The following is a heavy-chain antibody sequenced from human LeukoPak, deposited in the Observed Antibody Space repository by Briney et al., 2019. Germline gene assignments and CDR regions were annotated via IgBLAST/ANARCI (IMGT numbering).Heavy chain of an antibody. CDR1: GFAFSTFS. CDR2: ISDSGGFT. J-gene: IGHJ3*02. V-gene: IGHV3-23*01. Sequence: GGSLRLSCAASGFAFSTFSMSWVRQASGKGLEWVSTISDSGGFTDYADSVKGRFTISRDNAKNTLYLQMNSLRAEDTAVYYCARGYNDAFDIWGQGTKVTVSS. D-gene: IGHD1-14*01. CDR3: ARGYNDAFDI.